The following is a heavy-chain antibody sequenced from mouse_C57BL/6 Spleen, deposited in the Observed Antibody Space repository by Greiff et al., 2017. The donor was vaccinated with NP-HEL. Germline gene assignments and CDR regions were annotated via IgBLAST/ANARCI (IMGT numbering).Heavy chain of an antibody. CDR2: IYPRDGST. CDR3: ANPHYYGSSYGYFDV. J-gene: IGHJ1*03. CDR1: GYTFTDHT. Sequence: VKLMESDAELVKPGASVKISCKVSGYTFTDHTIHWMKQRPEQGLEWIGYIYPRDGSTKYNEKFKGKATLTADKSSSTAYMQLNSLTSEDSAVYFCANPHYYGSSYGYFDVWGTGTTVTVSS. D-gene: IGHD1-1*01. V-gene: IGHV1-78*01.